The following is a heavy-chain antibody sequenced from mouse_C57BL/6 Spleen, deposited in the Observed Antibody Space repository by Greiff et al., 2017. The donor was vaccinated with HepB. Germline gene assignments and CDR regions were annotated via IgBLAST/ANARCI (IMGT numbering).Heavy chain of an antibody. J-gene: IGHJ2*01. CDR3: ARGTTVVADYFDY. CDR2: IHPNSGST. V-gene: IGHV1-64*01. Sequence: QVQLQQPGAELVKPGASVKLSCKASGYTFPSYWMPWVKQRPGQGLEWIGMIHPNSGSTNYNEKFKSKATLTVDKSSSTAYMQLSSLTSEDSAVYYCARGTTVVADYFDYWGQGTTLTVSS. CDR1: GYTFPSYW. D-gene: IGHD1-1*01.